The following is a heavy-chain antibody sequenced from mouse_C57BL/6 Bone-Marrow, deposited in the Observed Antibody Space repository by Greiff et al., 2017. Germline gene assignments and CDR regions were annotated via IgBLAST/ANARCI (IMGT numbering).Heavy chain of an antibody. CDR3: ARVIYYGLWFAY. V-gene: IGHV5-4*01. J-gene: IGHJ3*01. CDR1: GFTFSSYA. CDR2: ISDGGSYT. D-gene: IGHD2-1*01. Sequence: DVQLVESGGGLVKPGGSLKLSCAASGFTFSSYAMSWVRQTPEKRLEWVATISDGGSYTYYPDNVKGRFTISRDNSKNNLYLQMSHLKSEDTAMYYCARVIYYGLWFAYWGQGTLVTVSA.